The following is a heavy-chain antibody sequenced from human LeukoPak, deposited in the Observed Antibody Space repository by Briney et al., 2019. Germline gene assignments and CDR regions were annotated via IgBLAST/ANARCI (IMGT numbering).Heavy chain of an antibody. CDR3: AIAYCGGDCYSASSPLDY. V-gene: IGHV1-18*01. CDR2: ISAYNGNT. D-gene: IGHD2-21*02. CDR1: GYTFTSYG. J-gene: IGHJ4*02. Sequence: ASVKVSCTASGYTFTSYGIIWVRQAPGHGREWMGWISAYNGNTNYAQKLQGRVTMTTDTSTSTAYMELRSLRSGDTAVYYCAIAYCGGDCYSASSPLDYWGQGTLVTVSS.